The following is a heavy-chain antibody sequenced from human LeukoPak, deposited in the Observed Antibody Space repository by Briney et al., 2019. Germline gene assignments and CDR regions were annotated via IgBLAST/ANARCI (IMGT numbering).Heavy chain of an antibody. CDR1: GYTFTSYY. V-gene: IGHV1-46*01. J-gene: IGHJ5*02. CDR3: AREMATIRRARNWFDP. CDR2: INPSGGST. Sequence: GASAKVSCKASGYTFTSYYMHWVRQAPGQGLEWMGIINPSGGSTSYAQKFQGRVTMTRDMSTSTVYMELSSLRSEDTAMYYCAREMATIRRARNWFDPWGQGTLVTVSS. D-gene: IGHD5-24*01.